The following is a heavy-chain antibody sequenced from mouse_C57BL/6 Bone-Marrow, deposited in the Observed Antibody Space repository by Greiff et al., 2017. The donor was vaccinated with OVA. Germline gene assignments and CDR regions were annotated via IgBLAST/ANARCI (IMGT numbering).Heavy chain of an antibody. V-gene: IGHV3-6*01. J-gene: IGHJ3*01. D-gene: IGHD1-1*01. Sequence: EVKLMESGPGLVKPSQSLSLTCSVTGYSITSGYYWNWIRQFPGNKLEWMGYISYDGSNNYNPSLKNRISITRDTSKNQFFLKLNSVTTEDTATYYCARGLYYYGSRGAYWGQGTLVTVSA. CDR3: ARGLYYYGSRGAY. CDR2: ISYDGSN. CDR1: GYSITSGYY.